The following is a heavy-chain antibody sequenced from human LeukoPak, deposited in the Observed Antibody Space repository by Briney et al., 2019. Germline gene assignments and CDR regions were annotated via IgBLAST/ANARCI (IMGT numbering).Heavy chain of an antibody. J-gene: IGHJ6*03. Sequence: SETLSLTCAVYGGSFSGYYWSWIRQPPGKGLEWIGEINHSGSTNYNPSLKSRVTISVDTSKNQFSLKLSSVTAADTAVYYCARVYGSRSYYISRPRYYYYMDVWGKGTTVTVSS. D-gene: IGHD3-10*01. CDR1: GGSFSGYY. CDR2: INHSGST. V-gene: IGHV4-34*01. CDR3: ARVYGSRSYYISRPRYYYYMDV.